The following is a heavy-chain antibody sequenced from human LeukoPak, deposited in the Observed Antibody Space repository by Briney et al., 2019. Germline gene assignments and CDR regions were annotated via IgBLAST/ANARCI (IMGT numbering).Heavy chain of an antibody. CDR3: AKESLRVVPSATFDY. J-gene: IGHJ4*02. V-gene: IGHV3-23*01. CDR2: IGYGGADS. CDR1: GFTLSSYE. Sequence: GGSLRLSCTVSGFTLSSYEMTWFRQAPGKGLEWVSSIGYGGADSHYADSVKGRFTISRDNSKNTLYLQMHSLRAEDTAVYYCAKESLRVVPSATFDYWGQGTLVTVSS. D-gene: IGHD2-2*01.